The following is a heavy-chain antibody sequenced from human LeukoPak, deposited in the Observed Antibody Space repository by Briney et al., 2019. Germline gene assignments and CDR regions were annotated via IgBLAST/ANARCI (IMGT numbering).Heavy chain of an antibody. CDR1: GYTFTSYD. CDR2: TNPKSGNT. D-gene: IGHD2-2*01. J-gene: IGHJ4*02. V-gene: IGHV1-8*01. Sequence: ASVKVSCKASGYTFTSYDINWVRQATGHRLEWMGWTNPKSGNTGYAQTFHGRVNMTRNTTISTAYMELSRLRYEDTAVYYCARSIWGSSTSCNWGQGTLVTVSS. CDR3: ARSIWGSSTSCN.